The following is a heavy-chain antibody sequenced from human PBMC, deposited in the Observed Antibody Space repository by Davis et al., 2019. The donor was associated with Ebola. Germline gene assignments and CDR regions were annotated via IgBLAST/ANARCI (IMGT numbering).Heavy chain of an antibody. D-gene: IGHD3-22*01. CDR1: GFTFSAYW. CDR2: ISSSSSYI. V-gene: IGHV3-21*01. CDR3: ARDWDSSGYYFSMD. J-gene: IGHJ4*02. Sequence: GESLKISCAASGFTFSAYWMSWVRQAPGKGLEWVSSISSSSSYIYYADSVKGRFTISRDNAKNSLYLQMNSLRAEDTAVYYCARDWDSSGYYFSMDWGQGTLVTVSS.